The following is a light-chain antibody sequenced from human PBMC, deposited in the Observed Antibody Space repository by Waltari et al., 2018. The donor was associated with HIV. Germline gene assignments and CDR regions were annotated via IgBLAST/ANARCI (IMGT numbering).Light chain of an antibody. CDR2: SND. Sequence: QSVLTQPPSASGTPGQRVTISCSGSSSNIRSTTVSWYQQLPGTAPKLLIYSNDQRPSGVPDRFSGSKSGTSASLAIRGLQSEDEADYYCAAWDDSLNGWVFGGGTKLTVL. CDR3: AAWDDSLNGWV. V-gene: IGLV1-44*01. CDR1: SSNIRSTT. J-gene: IGLJ3*02.